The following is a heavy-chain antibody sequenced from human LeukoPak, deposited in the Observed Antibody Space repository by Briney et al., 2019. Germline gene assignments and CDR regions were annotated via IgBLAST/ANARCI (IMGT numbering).Heavy chain of an antibody. CDR1: GGSISSSSYY. V-gene: IGHV4-39*07. J-gene: IGHJ4*02. Sequence: PSETLSLTCTVSGGSISSSSYYWGWIRQPPGKGLEWIGSIYYSGSTYYNPSLKSRVTISVDTSKNQFSLKLSSVTAADTAVYYCARGPRGYCSSTSCYQRYYFDYWGQGTLVTVSS. CDR2: IYYSGST. D-gene: IGHD2-2*01. CDR3: ARGPRGYCSSTSCYQRYYFDY.